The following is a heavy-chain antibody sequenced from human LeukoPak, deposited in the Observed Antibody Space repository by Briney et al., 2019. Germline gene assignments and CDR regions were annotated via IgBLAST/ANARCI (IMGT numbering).Heavy chain of an antibody. D-gene: IGHD3-9*01. CDR3: ARQGLRYFDWLSIMGIDY. V-gene: IGHV3-20*04. Sequence: PGGSLRLSCAASGFTFDNYGMTWVRQVPGKGLEWVSGVNWNGGSTGYADSVKGRFTISRDNAKNSLYLQMNSLRAEDTAVYYCARQGLRYFDWLSIMGIDYWGQGTLVTVSS. CDR2: VNWNGGST. CDR1: GFTFDNYG. J-gene: IGHJ4*02.